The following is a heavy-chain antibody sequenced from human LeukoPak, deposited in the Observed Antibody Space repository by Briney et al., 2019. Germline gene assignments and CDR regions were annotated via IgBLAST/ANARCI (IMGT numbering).Heavy chain of an antibody. CDR1: GYTFTGYY. Sequence: ASVKVSCKASGYTFTGYYMHWVRQAPGQGLEWMGWINPNSGGTNYAQKFQGRVTMTRDTSISTAYMELSGLRSDDTAVYYCAREGWELRSSAFDIWGQGTMVTVSS. J-gene: IGHJ3*02. CDR3: AREGWELRSSAFDI. D-gene: IGHD1-26*01. V-gene: IGHV1-2*02. CDR2: INPNSGGT.